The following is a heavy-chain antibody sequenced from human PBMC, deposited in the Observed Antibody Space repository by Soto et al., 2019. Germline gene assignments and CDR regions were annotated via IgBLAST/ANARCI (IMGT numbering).Heavy chain of an antibody. CDR3: ARPSSGSFRYYFDY. V-gene: IGHV1-2*02. J-gene: IGHJ4*02. CDR2: INPNSGGT. D-gene: IGHD1-26*01. Sequence: ASVKVSCKASGYTFTGYYMHWVRQAPGQGLEWMGWINPNSGGTNYAQKFQGRVTMTRDTSISTAYVELSRLRSDDTAVYYCARPSSGSFRYYFDYWGQGTLVTVSS. CDR1: GYTFTGYY.